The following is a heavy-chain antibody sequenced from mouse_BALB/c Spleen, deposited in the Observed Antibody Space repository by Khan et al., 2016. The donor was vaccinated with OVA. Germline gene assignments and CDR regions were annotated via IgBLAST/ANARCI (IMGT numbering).Heavy chain of an antibody. Sequence: QLEESGPGLVKPSQSLSITCTVSGYSITSGYVWNWIRQLPGNKLEWMGYISYSGSTNYNPSLKSRISITRDTSKNQFFLQLNSVTTEDYATCACARKARINYWGQGTTLTVSS. J-gene: IGHJ2*01. CDR2: ISYSGST. CDR1: GYSITSGYV. D-gene: IGHD3-2*02. CDR3: ARKARINY. V-gene: IGHV3-2*02.